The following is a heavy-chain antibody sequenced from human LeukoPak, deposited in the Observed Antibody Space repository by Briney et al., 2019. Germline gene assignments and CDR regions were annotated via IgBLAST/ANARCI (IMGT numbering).Heavy chain of an antibody. CDR3: AAVCGDRDGYNCDY. CDR1: GVSISYYY. D-gene: IGHD5-24*01. Sequence: PSETLSLTCTVSGVSISYYYWSWIRQPPGKGLEWIGYIHYSGSTNYNPSLKSRVTILVDTSKNQFSLKLSSVTAADTAVYYCAAVCGDRDGYNCDYWGQGTLVTVSS. CDR2: IHYSGST. V-gene: IGHV4-59*08. J-gene: IGHJ4*02.